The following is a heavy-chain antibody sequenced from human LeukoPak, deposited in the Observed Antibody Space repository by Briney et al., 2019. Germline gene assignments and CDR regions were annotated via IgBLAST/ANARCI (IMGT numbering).Heavy chain of an antibody. D-gene: IGHD6-13*01. CDR3: AKGEERKKGIAAAGTAYY. CDR1: GFTFDDYA. J-gene: IGHJ4*02. V-gene: IGHV3-9*03. CDR2: ISWNSGSI. Sequence: PGGSLRLSCAASGFTFDDYAMHWVRQAPGKGLEWVSGISWNSGSIGYADSVKGRFTISRDNAKNSLYLQMNSLRAEDMALYYCAKGEERKKGIAAAGTAYYWGQGTLVTVSS.